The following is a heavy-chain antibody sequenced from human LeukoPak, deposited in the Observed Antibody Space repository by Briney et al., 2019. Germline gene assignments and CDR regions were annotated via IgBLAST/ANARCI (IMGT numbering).Heavy chain of an antibody. Sequence: SETLSLTCTVSTDSIGDHYWGWIRQPPGKGLEWIAYISDTGSISYKPSLKSRVTISLKTSQNQFSLKVTSVNTSDTAVYYCARLTENNWFDPWGQGILVTVSS. V-gene: IGHV4-59*11. CDR2: ISDTGSI. J-gene: IGHJ5*02. CDR3: ARLTENNWFDP. D-gene: IGHD4/OR15-4a*01. CDR1: TDSIGDHY.